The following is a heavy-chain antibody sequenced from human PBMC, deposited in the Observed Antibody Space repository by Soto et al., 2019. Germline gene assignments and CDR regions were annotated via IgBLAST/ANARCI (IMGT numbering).Heavy chain of an antibody. CDR3: ARGGHVVVVTAAFDY. V-gene: IGHV1-46*01. CDR2: INPSGGHT. D-gene: IGHD2-21*02. J-gene: IGHJ4*01. CDR1: GNTFTNYY. Sequence: HVQLMQSGAEVKKPGASVKVSCKASGNTFTNYYIHWVRQAPGQGLEWMGTINPSGGHTTYAQKFLGRLTMTRDTSKSPLYMELTSLRSEDTAVYYCARGGHVVVVTAAFDYWGHGTLVTVSS.